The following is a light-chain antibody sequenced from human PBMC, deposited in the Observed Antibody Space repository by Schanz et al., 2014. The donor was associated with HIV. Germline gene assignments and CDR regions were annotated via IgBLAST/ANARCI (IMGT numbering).Light chain of an antibody. V-gene: IGKV3-15*01. J-gene: IGKJ5*01. Sequence: EIVMTQSPGTLSVSPGERATLSCRASQTVSNNLAWYQQKPAQTPRLLIHGASSRATGIPARFSGSGSGTEFTLTITSLQSEDFAVYYCQQYGSSPITFGQGTRLEMK. CDR2: GAS. CDR3: QQYGSSPIT. CDR1: QTVSNN.